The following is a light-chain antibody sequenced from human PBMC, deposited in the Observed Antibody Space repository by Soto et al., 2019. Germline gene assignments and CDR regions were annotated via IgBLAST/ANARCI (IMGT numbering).Light chain of an antibody. J-gene: IGLJ2*01. CDR1: GSDVGGYNF. V-gene: IGLV2-11*01. Sequence: QLVLTQPRSVSGSPGQSVTISCTGTGSDVGGYNFVSWYQQHPGRAPKLLTYDVTKRPSGVPDRFSGSKSGNTASLTISGLQAEDEADYYCCSYAGSFTLVFGGGTKLTVL. CDR3: CSYAGSFTLV. CDR2: DVT.